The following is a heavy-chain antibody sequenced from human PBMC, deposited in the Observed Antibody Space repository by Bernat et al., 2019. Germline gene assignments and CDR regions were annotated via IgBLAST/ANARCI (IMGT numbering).Heavy chain of an antibody. CDR3: ARHADTGPRVTGFDI. D-gene: IGHD1-1*01. CDR1: GASISSSNYY. CDR2: IYYSGST. V-gene: IGHV4-39*01. Sequence: QLQLQESGPGLVKPSETLSLTCTVSGASISSSNYYWGWIRQPPGKGLEWIGSIYYSGSTYYNPPLKSRVTISGGTARNQFSMRMSTAAAADAALYYCARHADTGPRVTGFDIWGQGTMVTVSS. J-gene: IGHJ3*02.